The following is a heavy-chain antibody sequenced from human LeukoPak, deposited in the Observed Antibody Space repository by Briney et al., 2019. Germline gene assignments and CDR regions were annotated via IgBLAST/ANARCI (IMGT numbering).Heavy chain of an antibody. CDR2: ISAYNGNT. Sequence: ASVRVSCKASGYTFTSYGISWVPQAPGQGLECRGWISAYNGNTNYAQKLQGRVTMTTDTSTSTAYMELRSLRSDDTAVYYCARGWHYYYDSSGYSAEYFQHWGQGTLVTVSS. CDR1: GYTFTSYG. CDR3: ARGWHYYYDSSGYSAEYFQH. J-gene: IGHJ1*01. D-gene: IGHD3-22*01. V-gene: IGHV1-18*01.